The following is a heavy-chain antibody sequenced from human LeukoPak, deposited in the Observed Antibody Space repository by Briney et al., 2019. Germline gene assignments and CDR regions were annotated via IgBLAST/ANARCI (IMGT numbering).Heavy chain of an antibody. J-gene: IGHJ4*02. D-gene: IGHD2-21*01. CDR3: ARFTVARGPFDY. CDR2: INHSGST. CDR1: GGSISSYY. Sequence: SETLSLTCTVSGGSISSYYWSWIRQPPGKGLEWIGEINHSGSTNYNPSLKSRVTISVDTSKTQFSLKLSSVTAADTAVYYCARFTVARGPFDYWGQGTLVTVSS. V-gene: IGHV4-34*01.